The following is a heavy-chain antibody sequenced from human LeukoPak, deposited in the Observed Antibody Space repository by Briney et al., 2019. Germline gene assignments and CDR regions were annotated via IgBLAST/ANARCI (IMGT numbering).Heavy chain of an antibody. CDR3: ACFSITYNPFDF. V-gene: IGHV4-34*01. J-gene: IGHJ4*02. CDR1: GESLSGFY. Sequence: SSETLSLTCAVYGESLSGFYWTWVRQSPGKGLEWIGEIDHSGSTNYNPSLRSRLTMSVDTSKRQFSLKLTSLTAADTAMYYCACFSITYNPFDFWGQGTLVTVSS. D-gene: IGHD3-10*01. CDR2: IDHSGST.